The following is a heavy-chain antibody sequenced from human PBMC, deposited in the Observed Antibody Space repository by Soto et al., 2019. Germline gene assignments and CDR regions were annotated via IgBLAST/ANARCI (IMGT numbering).Heavy chain of an antibody. D-gene: IGHD3-10*01. Sequence: EVQLVESGGGLVQPGGSLRLACAASGFTVSSYDMHWVRHVTGKGLEWVSTLGAGGDTYFPDSVKGRFTISRENAKNSLYLPMNNLGAEDTAVYYCARGTMVRGTLDPGISGPLDYWGQGTLVAVSS. J-gene: IGHJ4*02. CDR3: ARGTMVRGTLDPGISGPLDY. CDR2: LGAGGDT. V-gene: IGHV3-13*01. CDR1: GFTVSSYD.